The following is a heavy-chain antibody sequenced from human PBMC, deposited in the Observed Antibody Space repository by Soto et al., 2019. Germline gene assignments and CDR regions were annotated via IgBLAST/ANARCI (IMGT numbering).Heavy chain of an antibody. D-gene: IGHD6-19*01. CDR1: GFTFSSYG. CDR3: AKAIAVAGTIGIDY. Sequence: QVQLVESGGGVVQPGRSLRLSCAASGFTFSSYGMHWVRQAPGKGLEWVAVISYDGSNKYYADSVKGRFTISRDNSKNTLYLQMDCLRAEDTAVYYCAKAIAVAGTIGIDYWGQGTLVTVAS. J-gene: IGHJ4*02. V-gene: IGHV3-30*18. CDR2: ISYDGSNK.